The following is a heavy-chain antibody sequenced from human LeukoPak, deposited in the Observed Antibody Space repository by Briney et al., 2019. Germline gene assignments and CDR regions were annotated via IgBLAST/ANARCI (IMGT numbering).Heavy chain of an antibody. V-gene: IGHV3-48*01. J-gene: IGHJ4*02. CDR1: GFTFSSYS. CDR3: AKEAGSGSYEDC. CDR2: ISNSGSTT. D-gene: IGHD1-26*01. Sequence: PGGSLRLSCAASGFTFSSYSMNWVRQAPGKGLEWISYISNSGSTTYYADSVKGRFTISRDNAKNSLYLQMNSLRAEDTADYYCAKEAGSGSYEDCWGQGTLVSVSS.